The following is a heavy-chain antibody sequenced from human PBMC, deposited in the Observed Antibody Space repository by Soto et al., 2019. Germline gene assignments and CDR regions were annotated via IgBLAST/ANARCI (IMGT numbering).Heavy chain of an antibody. CDR2: ISYDGSNK. CDR1: GFTFSSYG. V-gene: IGHV3-30*18. J-gene: IGHJ6*02. CDR3: AKDTVAGNYYYGMDV. Sequence: GGSLRLSCAASGFTFSSYGMHWVRQAPGKGLEWVAVISYDGSNKYYADSVKGRFTISRDNSKNTLYLQMNSLRAEDTAVYYCAKDTVAGNYYYGMDVWGQGTTVTVSS. D-gene: IGHD6-19*01.